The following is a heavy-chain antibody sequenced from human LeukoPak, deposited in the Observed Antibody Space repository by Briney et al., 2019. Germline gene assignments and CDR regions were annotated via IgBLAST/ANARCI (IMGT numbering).Heavy chain of an antibody. CDR2: IKSDGSST. CDR3: ARPSVSGHAY. J-gene: IGHJ4*02. V-gene: IGHV3-74*01. Sequence: GGSLRLSCAASGFTFSTYWMDWVRQGPGTGLVWVSRIKSDGSSTIYADSVKGRFTISRDNARNTLYLQMNSLRAEDTAVYYCARPSVSGHAYWGQGTLVTVSS. D-gene: IGHD1-26*01. CDR1: GFTFSTYW.